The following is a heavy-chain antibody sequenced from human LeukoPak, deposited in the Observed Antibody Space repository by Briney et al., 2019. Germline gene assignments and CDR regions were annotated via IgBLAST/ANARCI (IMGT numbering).Heavy chain of an antibody. CDR1: GFTFDDYG. V-gene: IGHV3-20*04. Sequence: GGSLRLSCAASGFTFDDYGMSWVRQAPGKGLEWVSGINWNGGSTGYADSVKGRFTISRDNAKNSLYLQMNSLRAEDTALYYCARDGGGVATYYYYMDVWGKGTTVTVSS. CDR2: INWNGGST. CDR3: ARDGGGVATYYYYMDV. J-gene: IGHJ6*03. D-gene: IGHD5-12*01.